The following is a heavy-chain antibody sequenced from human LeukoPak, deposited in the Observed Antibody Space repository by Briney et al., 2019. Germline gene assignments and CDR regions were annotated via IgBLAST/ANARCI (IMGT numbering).Heavy chain of an antibody. V-gene: IGHV3-33*01. Sequence: GGSLRLSCAASGFTFSSYGMHWVRQAPGKGLEWVAVIWYDGSNKYYADSVKGRFTISRDNSKNTLYLQMNSLRAEDTAVYYCARDNGVGEYYYYGMDVWGQGTTVTVSS. J-gene: IGHJ6*02. CDR1: GFTFSSYG. D-gene: IGHD4-17*01. CDR3: ARDNGVGEYYYYGMDV. CDR2: IWYDGSNK.